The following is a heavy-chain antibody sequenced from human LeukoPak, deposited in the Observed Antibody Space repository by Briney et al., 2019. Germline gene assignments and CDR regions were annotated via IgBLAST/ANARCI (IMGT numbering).Heavy chain of an antibody. V-gene: IGHV3-7*01. J-gene: IGHJ4*02. CDR2: IGHDGSQK. D-gene: IGHD3-10*01. CDR3: ARDLMVRGVILAKFDY. Sequence: PGGSLRLSCAASGFTFSSYLMTWVRQAPEKGLEWVASIGHDGSQKDYVDSVKGRFTISRDNAKNSLYLQMNSLRAEDTAVYYCARDLMVRGVILAKFDYWGQGTLVTVSS. CDR1: GFTFSSYL.